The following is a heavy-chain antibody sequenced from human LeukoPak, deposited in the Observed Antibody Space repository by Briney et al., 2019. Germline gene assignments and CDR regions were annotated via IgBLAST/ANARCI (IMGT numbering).Heavy chain of an antibody. Sequence: SETLSLTCTVSGDSISSATYYWGWIRQPPGKGLEWIGAIYYSGSTYYNPSLKSRVTISVDTSKNQFSLKLSSVTAADTAVYYCARLIVGATNWFDPWGQGTLVTVSS. CDR3: ARLIVGATNWFDP. D-gene: IGHD1-26*01. J-gene: IGHJ5*02. CDR2: IYYSGST. CDR1: GDSISSATYY. V-gene: IGHV4-39*07.